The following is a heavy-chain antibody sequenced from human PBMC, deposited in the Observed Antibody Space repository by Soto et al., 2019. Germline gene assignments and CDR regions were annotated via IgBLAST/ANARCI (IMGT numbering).Heavy chain of an antibody. D-gene: IGHD6-13*01. J-gene: IGHJ3*02. CDR3: TTEGAAAGDAFDI. V-gene: IGHV3-15*01. Sequence: GGSLRLSCAASGFTFSNAWMSWVRQAPGKGLEWVGRIKSKTDGGTTDYAAPVKGRFTISRDDSKNTLYLQMNSLKTEGTAVYYCTTEGAAAGDAFDIWGQGTMVTVSS. CDR2: IKSKTDGGTT. CDR1: GFTFSNAW.